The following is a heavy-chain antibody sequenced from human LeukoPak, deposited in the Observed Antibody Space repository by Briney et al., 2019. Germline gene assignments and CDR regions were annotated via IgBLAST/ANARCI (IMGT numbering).Heavy chain of an antibody. Sequence: RVLRLSCAASGFTFSSYGMHWVRQAPGKGLEWVAVISYDGSNKYYADSVKGRFTISRDNSKNTLYLQMNSLRAEDTAVYYCARGAYGDGYYFDSWGQGTLVTVSS. CDR3: ARGAYGDGYYFDS. V-gene: IGHV3-30*03. CDR2: ISYDGSNK. D-gene: IGHD4-17*01. J-gene: IGHJ4*02. CDR1: GFTFSSYG.